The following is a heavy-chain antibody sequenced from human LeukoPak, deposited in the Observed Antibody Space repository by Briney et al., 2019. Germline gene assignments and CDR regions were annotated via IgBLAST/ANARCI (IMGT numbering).Heavy chain of an antibody. CDR3: AAAWSGSYGYFDY. CDR1: GGSISSGGYY. J-gene: IGHJ4*02. D-gene: IGHD1-26*01. CDR2: IYYSGST. Sequence: SETLSLTCTVSGGSISSGGYYWSWIRQPPGKGLEWIGYIYYSGSTNYNPSLKSRVTISVDTSKNQFSLKLSSVTAADTAVYYCAAAWSGSYGYFDYWGQGTLVTVSS. V-gene: IGHV4-61*08.